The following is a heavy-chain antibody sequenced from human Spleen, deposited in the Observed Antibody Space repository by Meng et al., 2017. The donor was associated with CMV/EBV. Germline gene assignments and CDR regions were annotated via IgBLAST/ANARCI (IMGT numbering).Heavy chain of an antibody. CDR3: AKDIDYDRGSGMDV. Sequence: GESLKISCAASGFTFSNAWMSWVRQAPGKGLEWVGRIKSKTDGGTTDYAAPVKGRFTISRDNAKNSLYLQMNSLRAEDTALYYCAKDIDYDRGSGMDVWGQGTTVTVSS. CDR1: GFTFSNAW. J-gene: IGHJ6*02. V-gene: IGHV3-15*05. CDR2: IKSKTDGGTT. D-gene: IGHD3-22*01.